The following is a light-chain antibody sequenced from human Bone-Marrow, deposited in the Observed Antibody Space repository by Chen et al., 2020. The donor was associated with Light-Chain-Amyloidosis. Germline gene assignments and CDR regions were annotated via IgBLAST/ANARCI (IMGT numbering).Light chain of an antibody. CDR3: CSYAGSSTFERV. Sequence: QSALTQPSSVSGSPGQSITISCTGTSSDVGSYNLVSWYQQHPGKAPKLMIYEVSKRPSGVSNRFAGYKSGNTASLTISGLQAEDEADYYCCSYAGSSTFERVFGGGTKLTVL. CDR1: SSDVGSYNL. CDR2: EVS. V-gene: IGLV2-23*02. J-gene: IGLJ2*01.